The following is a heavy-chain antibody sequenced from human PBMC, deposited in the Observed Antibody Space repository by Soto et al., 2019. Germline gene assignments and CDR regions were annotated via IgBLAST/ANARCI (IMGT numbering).Heavy chain of an antibody. D-gene: IGHD2-2*01. Sequence: EVQLLESGGGLVQPGGSLRLSCEASGFTFRNYAMSWARQAPGKGREWVSAISGSGGTTHYADSVKGRFTISRDNSKNTLYLQMNSLRVEDTAVYYCAKDRSSTSCYAFDYWGQGSLVTVSS. CDR3: AKDRSSTSCYAFDY. CDR1: GFTFRNYA. V-gene: IGHV3-23*01. J-gene: IGHJ4*02. CDR2: ISGSGGTT.